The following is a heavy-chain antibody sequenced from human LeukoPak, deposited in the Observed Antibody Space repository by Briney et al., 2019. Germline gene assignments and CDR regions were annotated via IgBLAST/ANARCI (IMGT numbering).Heavy chain of an antibody. V-gene: IGHV4-59*12. CDR3: ASVGYSSGWYRDY. CDR2: IYYSGST. D-gene: IGHD6-19*01. J-gene: IGHJ4*02. CDR1: GGSISSYY. Sequence: PSETLSLTCTVSGGSISSYYWSWIRQPPGKGLEWIGYIYYSGSTNYNPSLKSRVTMSVDTSKNQFSLKLSSVTAADTAVYYCASVGYSSGWYRDYWGQGTLVTVSS.